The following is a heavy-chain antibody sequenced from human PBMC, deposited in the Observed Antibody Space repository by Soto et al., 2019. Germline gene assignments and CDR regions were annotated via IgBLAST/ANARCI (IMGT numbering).Heavy chain of an antibody. V-gene: IGHV3-21*01. CDR3: ARDHTRVSAVVDI. CDR2: ISSSSSYI. Sequence: GGSLRLSCAASGFTFSSYSMNWVRQAPGKGLEWVSSISSSSSYIYYADSVKGRFTISRDNAKNSLYLQMNSLRAEDTAVYYCARDHTRVSAVVDIWGQGTMVTVSS. J-gene: IGHJ3*02. CDR1: GFTFSSYS. D-gene: IGHD2-8*01.